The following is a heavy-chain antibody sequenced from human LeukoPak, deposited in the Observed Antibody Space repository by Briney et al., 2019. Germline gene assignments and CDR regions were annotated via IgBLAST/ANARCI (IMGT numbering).Heavy chain of an antibody. V-gene: IGHV3-21*01. CDR3: ARDRMYYYDSSGYYYDGPIDY. J-gene: IGHJ4*02. D-gene: IGHD3-22*01. CDR2: ISSSSDYV. CDR1: GFTFSSYS. Sequence: GGSLRLSCAASGFTFSSYSMNWVRQAPGKGLEWVSSISSSSDYVFYADSVKGRITISRDNAKKSLYLQINSLRAEDTAVYHCARDRMYYYDSSGYYYDGPIDYWGQGTLVTVSS.